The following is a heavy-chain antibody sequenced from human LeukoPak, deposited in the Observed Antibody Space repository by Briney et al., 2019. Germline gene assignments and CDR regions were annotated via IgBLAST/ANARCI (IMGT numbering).Heavy chain of an antibody. CDR1: GYTFTSYG. CDR2: ISAYNGNT. V-gene: IGHV1-18*01. D-gene: IGHD3-3*01. Sequence: ASVKVSCKASGYTFTSYGISWVRQAPGQGLEWMGWISAYNGNTNFAQKLQGRVTMTTDTSTSTAYMELRSLRSDDTAVYYCARAKRAYDFWSGYLGYWGQGTLVTVSS. CDR3: ARAKRAYDFWSGYLGY. J-gene: IGHJ4*02.